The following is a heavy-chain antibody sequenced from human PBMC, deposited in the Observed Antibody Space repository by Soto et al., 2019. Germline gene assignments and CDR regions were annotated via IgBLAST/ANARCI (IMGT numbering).Heavy chain of an antibody. CDR2: INHSGST. D-gene: IGHD3-3*01. J-gene: IGHJ5*02. CDR3: ARRSGPDYDFWSGYFRGGNWFDP. Sequence: PSETLSLTCAVYGGSFSGYYWSWIRQPPGKGLEWIGEINHSGSTNYNPSLKSRVTISVDTSKNQFSLKLSSVTAADTAVYYCARRSGPDYDFWSGYFRGGNWFDPWGQGTLVTVSS. V-gene: IGHV4-34*01. CDR1: GGSFSGYY.